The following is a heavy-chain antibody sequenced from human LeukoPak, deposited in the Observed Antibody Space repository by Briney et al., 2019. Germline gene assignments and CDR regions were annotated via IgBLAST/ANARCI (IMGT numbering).Heavy chain of an antibody. J-gene: IGHJ3*02. D-gene: IGHD3-10*01. CDR1: GFMFSNYG. Sequence: PGGSLRLSCAASGFMFSNYGMQWVRQAPGKGLEWVAVISYDGSSKYYADSVKGRFTISRDNSKNTLYLQMNSLRAEDTAVYYCAKDLRRRYYFGSGSRGGTFDIWGQGTMVTVSS. CDR3: AKDLRRRYYFGSGSRGGTFDI. CDR2: ISYDGSSK. V-gene: IGHV3-30*18.